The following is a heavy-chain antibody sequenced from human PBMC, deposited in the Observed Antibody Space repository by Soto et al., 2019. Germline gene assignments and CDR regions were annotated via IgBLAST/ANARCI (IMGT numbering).Heavy chain of an antibody. CDR1: GYSFISSE. V-gene: IGHV1-8*01. CDR2: MNPDTGYT. J-gene: IGHJ4*02. Sequence: QVQLVQSGAEVRKPGASVKVSCKASGYSFISSEINWVRQATGQGLEWVGQMNPDTGYTESAGKFQGRLTTTRDISSTAAYLELIGLASEDTAVYYCAKKHSGSSVAYWGEGALVAVSS. CDR3: AKKHSGSSVAY. D-gene: IGHD5-12*01.